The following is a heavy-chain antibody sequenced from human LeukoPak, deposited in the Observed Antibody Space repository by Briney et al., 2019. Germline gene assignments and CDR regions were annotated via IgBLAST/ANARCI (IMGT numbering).Heavy chain of an antibody. V-gene: IGHV4-59*12. J-gene: IGHJ6*03. CDR1: GGSISSYY. Sequence: SETLSLTCTVSGGSISSYYWSWIRQPPGKGLEWIGYIYHSGSTYYNPSLKSRVTISVDRSKNQFSLKLSSVTAADTAVYYCARVGGDCTNGVCYIAYYYYMDVWGKGTTVTVSS. CDR2: IYHSGST. D-gene: IGHD2-8*01. CDR3: ARVGGDCTNGVCYIAYYYYMDV.